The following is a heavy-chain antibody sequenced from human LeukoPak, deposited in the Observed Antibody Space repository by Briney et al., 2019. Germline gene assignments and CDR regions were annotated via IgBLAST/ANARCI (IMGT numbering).Heavy chain of an antibody. J-gene: IGHJ6*03. Sequence: ASVNVSCKASGYTFTKYAISWVRQAPGQALEWMGWISPYNGDTNYPHKLQGRVTMTADTSTSTASMELRSLRSDDTAVYYCAREESQEVTYYDVLTGETSNSYYYYYMDVWGKGTTVTVSS. V-gene: IGHV1-18*01. CDR2: ISPYNGDT. D-gene: IGHD3-9*01. CDR1: GYTFTKYA. CDR3: AREESQEVTYYDVLTGETSNSYYYYYMDV.